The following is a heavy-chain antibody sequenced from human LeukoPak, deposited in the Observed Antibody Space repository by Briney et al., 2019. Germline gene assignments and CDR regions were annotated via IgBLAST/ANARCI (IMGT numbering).Heavy chain of an antibody. CDR2: IRSKANSYAT. CDR3: ARERGPHRWELHI. Sequence: GGSLRLSCAASGFTFSGSAMHWVRQASGKGLEWVGRIRSKANSYATAYAASVKGRFTISRDNAENSLYLQMNSLRVEDTAVYYCARERGPHRWELHIWGQGTMVTVSS. CDR1: GFTFSGSA. V-gene: IGHV3-73*01. J-gene: IGHJ3*02. D-gene: IGHD1-26*01.